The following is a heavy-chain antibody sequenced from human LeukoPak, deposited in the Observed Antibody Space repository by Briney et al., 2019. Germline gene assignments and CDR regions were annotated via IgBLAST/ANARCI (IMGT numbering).Heavy chain of an antibody. V-gene: IGHV4-61*02. CDR1: GGSISSGSYY. J-gene: IGHJ6*03. Sequence: SQTLSLTCTVSGGSISSGSYYWSWIRQPAGKGLEWIGRIYTSGSTNYNPSLKSRVTISVDTSKNQFSLKLTSVTAADTAVYYCARVARYCTNGVCPDYYFYYMDVWGKGTTVTVSS. CDR2: IYTSGST. D-gene: IGHD2-8*01. CDR3: ARVARYCTNGVCPDYYFYYMDV.